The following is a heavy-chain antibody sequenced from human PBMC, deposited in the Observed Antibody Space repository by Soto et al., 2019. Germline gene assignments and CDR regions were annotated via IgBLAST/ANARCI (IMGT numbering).Heavy chain of an antibody. D-gene: IGHD5-12*01. CDR2: IHYSGST. Sequence: SETLSLTCTVSGGSISSNIYYWGWIRQPPGKGLEWIGNIHYSGSTYYDSSLQSRLTLFVDTSKNQFSLKLSSVTAADTAVYYCVRHAQWIIRAYWGQGSLVTVSS. J-gene: IGHJ4*02. V-gene: IGHV4-39*01. CDR3: VRHAQWIIRAY. CDR1: GGSISSNIYY.